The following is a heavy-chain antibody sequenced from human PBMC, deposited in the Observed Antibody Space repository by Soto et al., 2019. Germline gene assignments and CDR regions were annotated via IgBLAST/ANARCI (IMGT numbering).Heavy chain of an antibody. J-gene: IGHJ4*02. V-gene: IGHV3-23*01. CDR1: GFTFSSYA. CDR3: TVRGVITPYYLDY. D-gene: IGHD3-10*01. CDR2: IGTGGGST. Sequence: PGGSLRLSCAASGFTFSSYAMTWVRQAPGKGLEWVSTIGTGGGSTYYADSVKGRFTISRDNSKNTLFLQMNILRAEDTAVYYCTVRGVITPYYLDYWGQGTLVTVSS.